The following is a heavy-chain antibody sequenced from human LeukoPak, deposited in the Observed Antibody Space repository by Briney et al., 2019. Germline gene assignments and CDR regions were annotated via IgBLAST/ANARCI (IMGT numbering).Heavy chain of an antibody. Sequence: GESLKISCKGSGYTFTNYWIGWVRQMPGKGLEWMGIIYPGDSDTRYSPSFQGQVTISADKSISTAYLQWSSLKASDTAMYYCARRPQGYCSSTSCRPGTTYYYYMDVWGKGTTVTVSS. CDR1: GYTFTNYW. D-gene: IGHD2-2*01. J-gene: IGHJ6*03. CDR2: IYPGDSDT. V-gene: IGHV5-51*01. CDR3: ARRPQGYCSSTSCRPGTTYYYYMDV.